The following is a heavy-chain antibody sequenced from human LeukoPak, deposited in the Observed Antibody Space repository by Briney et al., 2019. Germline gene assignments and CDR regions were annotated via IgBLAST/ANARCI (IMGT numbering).Heavy chain of an antibody. J-gene: IGHJ4*02. Sequence: PGGSLRLSCAASGFTFSTYVMSWVRQAPGKGLEWVSAISGSGGSTYYADSVKGRFTISRHNSNNTLYLQMNSLRDEDTAVYYCARETTYGGYSYGFLDYWGQGTPVTVSS. CDR2: ISGSGGST. D-gene: IGHD5-18*01. V-gene: IGHV3-23*01. CDR3: ARETTYGGYSYGFLDY. CDR1: GFTFSTYV.